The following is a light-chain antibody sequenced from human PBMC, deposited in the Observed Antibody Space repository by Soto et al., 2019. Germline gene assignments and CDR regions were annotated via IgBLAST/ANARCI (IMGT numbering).Light chain of an antibody. J-gene: IGKJ1*01. V-gene: IGKV3-11*01. CDR2: DAS. CDR1: QSVSRY. CDR3: QQRSNWPWT. Sequence: EIVLTQSPATLSLSPGERATLSCSASQSVSRYLAWYQQKPGQAPRLLIYDASNWATGIPARFSGSGSGTDFTLTISSLEPEDFAVYYCQQRSNWPWTFGQGTKVEIK.